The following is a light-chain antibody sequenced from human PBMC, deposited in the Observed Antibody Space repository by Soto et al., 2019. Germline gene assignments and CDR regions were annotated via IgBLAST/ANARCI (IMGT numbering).Light chain of an antibody. V-gene: IGLV2-8*01. Sequence: QSALTQPPSASGSPGQSVTISCTGTSSDVGGYNYVSWYQQHPGKVPKLMVYEVNKRPSGVPDRFSGSKSGTSASLAITGLQADDEADYYCQSYDRSLTLRVFGTGTKVTVL. CDR3: QSYDRSLTLRV. CDR2: EVN. J-gene: IGLJ1*01. CDR1: SSDVGGYNY.